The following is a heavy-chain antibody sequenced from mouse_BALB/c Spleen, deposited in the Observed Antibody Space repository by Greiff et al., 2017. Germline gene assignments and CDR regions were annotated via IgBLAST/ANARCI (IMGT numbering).Heavy chain of an antibody. CDR3: VRDDYDVRFAY. D-gene: IGHD2-4*01. Sequence: GGGLVQPKGSLKLSCAASGFTFNTNAMNWVRQAPGKGLEWVARIRSKSNNYATYYADSVKDRFTISRDDSQSMLYLQMNNLKTEDTAMYYCVRDDYDVRFAYWGQGTLVTVCA. J-gene: IGHJ3*01. CDR2: IRSKSNNYAT. V-gene: IGHV10S3*01. CDR1: GFTFNTNA.